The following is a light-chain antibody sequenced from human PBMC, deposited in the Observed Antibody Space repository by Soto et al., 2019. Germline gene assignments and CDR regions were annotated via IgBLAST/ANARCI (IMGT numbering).Light chain of an antibody. V-gene: IGKV1-12*01. CDR3: QQVRIFPFP. CDR1: QGISSW. J-gene: IGKJ4*01. CDR2: AAS. Sequence: DIQMTQSPSSVSASVGERVTITCRASQGISSWLAWYQQKPGKAPKLLIYAASNWQSGVPARFSGSGSGTDFTLTISSLQPEDVATYFCQQVRIFPFPFGEGTKLEIK.